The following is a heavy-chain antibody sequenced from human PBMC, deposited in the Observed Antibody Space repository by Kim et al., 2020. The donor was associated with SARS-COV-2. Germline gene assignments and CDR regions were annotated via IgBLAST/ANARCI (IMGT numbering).Heavy chain of an antibody. CDR2: ISCSGSTI. CDR1: GITFSSYE. J-gene: IGHJ3*02. CDR3: ASITIYDILTGFWTDAFDI. D-gene: IGHD3-9*01. V-gene: IGHV3-48*03. Sequence: GGSLRLSCAASGITFSSYEMNWVRQAPGKGLEWISYISCSGSTIYYADSVKGRFTISRDNAKNSLYLQMNSLRAEDTAVYYCASITIYDILTGFWTDAFDIWGQGTMVTVSS.